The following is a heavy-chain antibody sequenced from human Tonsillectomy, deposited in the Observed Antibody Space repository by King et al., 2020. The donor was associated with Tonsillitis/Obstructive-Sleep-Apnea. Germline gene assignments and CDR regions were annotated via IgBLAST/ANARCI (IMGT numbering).Heavy chain of an antibody. J-gene: IGHJ6*03. CDR1: GFTFDDYA. CDR3: AKDGSRGWYGYYSYYYMDV. V-gene: IGHV3-43*02. D-gene: IGHD6-19*01. Sequence: VQLVESGGGVVQPGGSLRLSCAASGFTFDDYAMHWVRQAPGKGLEWVSLISGAGGSTYYADSVKGRFTIARDNSKNSLYLQMNSLRTEDTALYYCAKDGSRGWYGYYSYYYMDVWGKGTPVTVSS. CDR2: ISGAGGST.